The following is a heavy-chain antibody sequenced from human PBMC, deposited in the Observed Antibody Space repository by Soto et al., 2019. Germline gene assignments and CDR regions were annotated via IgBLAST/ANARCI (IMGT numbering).Heavy chain of an antibody. CDR2: IYYSGST. J-gene: IGHJ4*02. D-gene: IGHD3-9*01. V-gene: IGHV4-59*01. CDR3: ARVDYDILTGYGGFDY. CDR1: GGSISSYY. Sequence: KSSETLSLTCTVSGGSISSYYWSWIRQPPGKGLEWIGYIYYSGSTNYNPSLKSRVTISVDTSKNQFSLKLSSVTAADTAVYYCARVDYDILTGYGGFDYWGQGTLVTVSS.